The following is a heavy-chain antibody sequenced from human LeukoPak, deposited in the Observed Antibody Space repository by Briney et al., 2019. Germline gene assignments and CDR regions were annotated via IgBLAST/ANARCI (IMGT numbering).Heavy chain of an antibody. V-gene: IGHV1-18*01. J-gene: IGHJ4*02. CDR1: GYTFTSYG. Sequence: ASVKVSCKASGYTFTSYGISWVRQAPGQGLEWMGWISAYNGNTNYAQKLQGRVTMTTDTSTSTAYMELRGLRSDDTAVYYCARDEPYLMGAARSPDYWGQGTLVTVSS. D-gene: IGHD6-6*01. CDR2: ISAYNGNT. CDR3: ARDEPYLMGAARSPDY.